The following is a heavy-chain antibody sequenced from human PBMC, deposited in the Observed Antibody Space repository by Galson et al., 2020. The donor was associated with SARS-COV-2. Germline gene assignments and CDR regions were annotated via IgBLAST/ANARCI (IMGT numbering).Heavy chain of an antibody. D-gene: IGHD1-26*01. V-gene: IGHV1-18*01. J-gene: IGHJ6*04. Sequence: ASVKVSCRASGYTFNNYGISWVRQAPGQGLEWMGWINNYNHNTKYAQKFQGRVTMTTDTSTSTAYMEVRSLRSDDTAVYDCARIHYYSNYEYGMDDWGKGATVTVSS. CDR3: ARIHYYSNYEYGMDD. CDR2: INNYNHNT. CDR1: GYTFNNYG.